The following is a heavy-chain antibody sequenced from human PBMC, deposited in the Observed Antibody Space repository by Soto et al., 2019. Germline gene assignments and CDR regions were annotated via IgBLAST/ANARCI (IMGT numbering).Heavy chain of an antibody. CDR3: ARDSPPVDC. Sequence: GASVKVSCKASGSTFGSYGISWLRQAPGQGLEWMGWISAYNGNTKYAQKIQGRVTMTTDTSTSTAYMELRSLRSDDTAVYYCARDSPPVDCWGQGTLVTVSS. V-gene: IGHV1-18*01. CDR2: ISAYNGNT. CDR1: GSTFGSYG. J-gene: IGHJ4*02.